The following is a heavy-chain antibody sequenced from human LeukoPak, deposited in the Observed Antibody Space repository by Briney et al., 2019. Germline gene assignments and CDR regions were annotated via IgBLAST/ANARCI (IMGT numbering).Heavy chain of an antibody. Sequence: PSETLSLTCTVSGGSISSSSYYWGWIRQPPGKGLEWIGSIYYSGSTYYNPSLKSRVTISVDTSKNQFSLKLSSVTAADTAVYYCARHQLSRANWGSGLNDYWGQGTLVTVSS. D-gene: IGHD7-27*01. V-gene: IGHV4-39*07. CDR2: IYYSGST. J-gene: IGHJ4*02. CDR1: GGSISSSSYY. CDR3: ARHQLSRANWGSGLNDY.